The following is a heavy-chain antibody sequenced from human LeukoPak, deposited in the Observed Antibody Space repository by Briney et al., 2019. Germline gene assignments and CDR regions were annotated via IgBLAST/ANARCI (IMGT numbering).Heavy chain of an antibody. J-gene: IGHJ4*02. CDR3: ARRVCGGTICPYYFDY. V-gene: IGHV4-34*01. CDR1: GESFSGYY. D-gene: IGHD2-2*01. Sequence: PSETLSLTCAVYGESFSGYYWSWIRQPPGKGLEWVGEINHSGNTNYNPSLKSRVTISLDQSKNQFSLKLGSVTGADPAVHYCARRVCGGTICPYYFDYWGQGTLVTVSS. CDR2: INHSGNT.